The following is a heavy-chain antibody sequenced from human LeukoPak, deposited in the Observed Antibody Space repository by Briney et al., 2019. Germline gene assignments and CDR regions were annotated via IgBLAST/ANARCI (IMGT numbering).Heavy chain of an antibody. V-gene: IGHV5-51*01. D-gene: IGHD3-22*01. CDR3: ARTYDSSGYYPIDY. CDR1: GYSFTSYW. Sequence: GESLQISCQGSGYSFTSYWIGWVRQMPGKGLEWMGIIYPGDSDTRYSPSFQGQVTISADKSISTAYLQWSSLKASDTAMYYCARTYDSSGYYPIDYWGQGTLVTVSS. J-gene: IGHJ4*02. CDR2: IYPGDSDT.